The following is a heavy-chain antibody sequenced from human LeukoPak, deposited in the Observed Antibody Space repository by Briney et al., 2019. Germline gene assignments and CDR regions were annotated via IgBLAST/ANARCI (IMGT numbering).Heavy chain of an antibody. CDR3: ARDPGANYKDGRGYFNAFDI. CDR1: GFTFSIYE. CDR2: INPSCTTI. V-gene: IGHV3-48*03. J-gene: IGHJ3*02. D-gene: IGHD3-22*01. Sequence: PGGSLRLSCAASGFTFSIYEMNWVRQAPGKGLEWVSYINPSCTTIHSADSVKGRFTISRDNAKNSLSLQMISLRAEDTAVYYCARDPGANYKDGRGYFNAFDIWGQGTLVTVPS.